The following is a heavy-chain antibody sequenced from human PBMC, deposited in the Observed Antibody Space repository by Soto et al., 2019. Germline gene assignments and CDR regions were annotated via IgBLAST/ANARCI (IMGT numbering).Heavy chain of an antibody. CDR3: ARAGRRGTTEYYFDY. Sequence: QVQLQESGPGLVKASETLSLTCTVSGALISSGVYFWSWIRQPPGKALEWIGYIYYTGSTKYTPSLKSRVTLSVDTSRNQFSLSLNSVTAADTAVYYCARAGRRGTTEYYFDYWGQGTLATVSS. CDR2: IYYTGST. V-gene: IGHV4-61*08. CDR1: GALISSGVYF. J-gene: IGHJ4*02. D-gene: IGHD4-17*01.